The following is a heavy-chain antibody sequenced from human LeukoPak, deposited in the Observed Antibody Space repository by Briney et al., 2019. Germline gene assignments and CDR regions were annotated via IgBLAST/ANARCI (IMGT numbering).Heavy chain of an antibody. Sequence: GGSLRLSCVASGFTLSSYAMSWVRQAPGKGLEWVSGLSSSGGTTFYADSVEGRFTISRDFSKNTLYLQMNSLRAEDTAVYYCAKDGQYSSSSPYYFDYWGQGTLVTVSS. V-gene: IGHV3-23*01. CDR1: GFTLSSYA. J-gene: IGHJ4*02. CDR3: AKDGQYSSSSPYYFDY. CDR2: LSSSGGTT. D-gene: IGHD6-6*01.